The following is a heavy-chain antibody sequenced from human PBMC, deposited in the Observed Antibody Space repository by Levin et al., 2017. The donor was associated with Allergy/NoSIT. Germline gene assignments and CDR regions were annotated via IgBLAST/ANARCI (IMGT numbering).Heavy chain of an antibody. J-gene: IGHJ4*02. D-gene: IGHD4-17*01. V-gene: IGHV3-30*18. CDR3: AKDDYGDWEGMDY. CDR2: ISYDGSNK. CDR1: GFTFSSYG. Sequence: LSLTCAASGFTFSSYGMHWVRQAPGKGLEWVAVISYDGSNKYYADSVKGRFTISRDNSKNTLYLQMNSLRAEDTAVYYCAKDDYGDWEGMDYWGQGTLVTVSS.